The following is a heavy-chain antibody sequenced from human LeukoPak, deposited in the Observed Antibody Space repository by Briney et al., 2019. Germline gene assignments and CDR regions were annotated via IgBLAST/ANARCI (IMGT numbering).Heavy chain of an antibody. D-gene: IGHD6-13*01. J-gene: IGHJ5*02. CDR2: IYPGDSDT. CDR1: GYSFTNYW. Sequence: GESLKISCEGSGYSFTNYWIGWVRQMPGKGLEWMGSIYPGDSDTIYSPSFQGQVTISADNSISTAYLQWSSLKASDTAMYYCARGEYGSNWPRPWFAPWGQGTLVTVSS. CDR3: ARGEYGSNWPRPWFAP. V-gene: IGHV5-51*01.